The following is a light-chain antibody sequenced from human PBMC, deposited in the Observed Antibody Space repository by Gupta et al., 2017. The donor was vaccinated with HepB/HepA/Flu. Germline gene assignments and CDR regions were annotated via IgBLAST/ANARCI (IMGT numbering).Light chain of an antibody. CDR3: QQRSNWRLT. V-gene: IGKV3-11*01. CDR1: QSVSSY. J-gene: IGKJ4*01. CDR2: DAS. Sequence: EIVLTQSPATLSLSPGERATLPCRASQSVSSYLAWYHQKPGQAPRLLIYDASNRATGIPARFSGSGSGTDFTLTISSLEPEDFAVYYCQQRSNWRLTFGGGTKVEIK.